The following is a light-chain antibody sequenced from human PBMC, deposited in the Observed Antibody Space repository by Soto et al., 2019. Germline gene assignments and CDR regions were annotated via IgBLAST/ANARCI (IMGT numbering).Light chain of an antibody. V-gene: IGLV2-14*01. CDR1: SSDVGGYNY. CDR2: DVS. Sequence: QSVLTQPASVSGSPGQSITISCTGTSSDVGGYNYVSWYQQDPGKAPKLMIYDVSNRPSGVSNRFSASKSGNTSSLTISGLQAEDEAEYYCSSYTSSSTLYVFGPGTKVTVL. J-gene: IGLJ1*01. CDR3: SSYTSSSTLYV.